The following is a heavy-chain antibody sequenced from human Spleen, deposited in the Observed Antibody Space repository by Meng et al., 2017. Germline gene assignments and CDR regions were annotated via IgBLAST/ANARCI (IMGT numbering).Heavy chain of an antibody. CDR3: VRDFGGNSDF. J-gene: IGHJ4*02. V-gene: IGHV3-74*01. CDR2: MNEDGSTI. Sequence: EAPVVEFGGGLVQPGGSLTLSCAASGFSLRSFWMHWVRQAPGKGLVWVARMNEDGSTINHAGSVMGRFIISRDSATNTLYLQMNSLRVEDTAVYHCVRDFGGNSDFWGQGTLVTVSS. D-gene: IGHD4-23*01. CDR1: GFSLRSFW.